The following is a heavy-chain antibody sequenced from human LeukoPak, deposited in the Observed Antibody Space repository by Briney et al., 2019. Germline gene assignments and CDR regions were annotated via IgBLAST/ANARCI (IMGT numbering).Heavy chain of an antibody. Sequence: GGSLRLSCAASGLTFRNYGMHWVRQAPGKGLEWVAVIWYDGSNEGYADSVKGRFTISRDNSKNMLYLQMNSLRDEDTAVYHCATNSGTPPRYMNVWGKGTTVSVSS. CDR1: GLTFRNYG. D-gene: IGHD1-26*01. J-gene: IGHJ6*03. CDR2: IWYDGSNE. V-gene: IGHV3-33*01. CDR3: ATNSGTPPRYMNV.